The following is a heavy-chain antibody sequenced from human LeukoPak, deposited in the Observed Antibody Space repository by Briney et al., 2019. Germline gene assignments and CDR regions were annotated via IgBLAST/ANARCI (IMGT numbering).Heavy chain of an antibody. J-gene: IGHJ3*02. D-gene: IGHD6-13*01. CDR1: GGSISSYY. CDR3: ASNSSSWYSGAFDI. CDR2: VCTSGST. V-gene: IGHV4-4*09. Sequence: SETLSPTCTVSGGSISSYYWSWIRQPPGKGLEWIGYVCTSGSTNYNPSLKSRVTISADTSKNQFSLKLSSVTAADTAVYYCASNSSSWYSGAFDIWGQGTMVTVSS.